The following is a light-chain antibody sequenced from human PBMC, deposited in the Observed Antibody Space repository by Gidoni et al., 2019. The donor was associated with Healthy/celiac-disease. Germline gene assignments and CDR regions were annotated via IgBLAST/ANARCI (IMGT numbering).Light chain of an antibody. CDR2: GNS. V-gene: IGLV1-40*01. Sequence: QSVLTQPHSVSGAPGQRVPISCTGSSSNIGAGYDVHWYQQLPGTAPKLLIYGNSNRHSGVPDRFSGSKSGTSASLAITVLQAEDEADYYCQSYDSSLSGSYVFGTGTKVTVL. CDR3: QSYDSSLSGSYV. J-gene: IGLJ1*01. CDR1: SSNIGAGYD.